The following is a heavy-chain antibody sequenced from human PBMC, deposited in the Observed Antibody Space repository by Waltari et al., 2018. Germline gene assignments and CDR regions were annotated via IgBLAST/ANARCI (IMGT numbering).Heavy chain of an antibody. J-gene: IGHJ4*02. D-gene: IGHD6-19*01. V-gene: IGHV3-33*01. Sequence: QVQLVESGGGVVQPGRSLRLSCAASGFTFSIYGMHWVRQAPGKGLEWVAGIWYDGSNKYDADSVTGRFTSSRDNSKNTLYLQMNSVRAEDTAVYYCAREEAVAAHFDYWGQGTLVTVSS. CDR2: IWYDGSNK. CDR1: GFTFSIYG. CDR3: AREEAVAAHFDY.